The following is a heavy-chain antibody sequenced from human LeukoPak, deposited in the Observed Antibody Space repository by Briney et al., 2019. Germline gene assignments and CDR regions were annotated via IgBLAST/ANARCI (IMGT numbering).Heavy chain of an antibody. CDR1: GGSISSYY. CDR3: TRERGAFSPFGF. J-gene: IGHJ4*02. Sequence: PSETLSLTRTVSGGSISSYYWSWIRQPPGKGLEWIGYIYYSGSTNYNPSLTSRVTISVDTSKNQFSPKLSSVTAADTAFYYCTRERGAFSPFGFWGQGTLVTVSS. V-gene: IGHV4-59*12. CDR2: IYYSGST.